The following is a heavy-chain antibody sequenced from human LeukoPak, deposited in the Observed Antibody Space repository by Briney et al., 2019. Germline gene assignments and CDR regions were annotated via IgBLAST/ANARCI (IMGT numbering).Heavy chain of an antibody. CDR2: ISYDGSNK. D-gene: IGHD1-26*01. V-gene: IGHV3-30*03. Sequence: GGSLRLSCAASGCTFSSYGMRWVRQAPGKGLEWVAVISYDGSNKYYADSVKGRFTISRDNSKNTLYLQMNSLRVEDTTVYYCADSGSYTEAFDIWGQGRMVTVSS. CDR3: ADSGSYTEAFDI. J-gene: IGHJ3*02. CDR1: GCTFSSYG.